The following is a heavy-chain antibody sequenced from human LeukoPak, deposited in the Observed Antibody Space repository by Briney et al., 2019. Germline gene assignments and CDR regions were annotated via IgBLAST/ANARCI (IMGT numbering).Heavy chain of an antibody. Sequence: PSETLSLTCTVSGGSISSGDYYWRWIRQPPGKGLERIWYIYYSGSTYYNPSLKSRVTISVDTAKNQFSLKLSSVTAADTAVYYCARSLGADSSGYYWGQGTLVTVSS. J-gene: IGHJ4*02. CDR1: GGSISSGDYY. CDR3: ARSLGADSSGYY. V-gene: IGHV4-30-4*01. D-gene: IGHD3-22*01. CDR2: IYYSGST.